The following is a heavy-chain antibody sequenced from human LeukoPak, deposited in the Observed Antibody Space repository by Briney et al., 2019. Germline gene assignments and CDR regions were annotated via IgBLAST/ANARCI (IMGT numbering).Heavy chain of an antibody. CDR2: INHN. D-gene: IGHD2/OR15-2a*01. J-gene: IGHJ6*03. V-gene: IGHV4-34*01. CDR3: ARGRRAFYQTRGNRFYYYMDV. Sequence: NPSETPSLTCAVYGASFSDFHWTWIRQSPGKGLEWIGEINHNNYNPSLKSRVTISLDTSKNQISLNLTSVTAADTAVYYCARGRRAFYQTRGNRFYYYMDVWGKGTTVIVSS. CDR1: GASFSDFH.